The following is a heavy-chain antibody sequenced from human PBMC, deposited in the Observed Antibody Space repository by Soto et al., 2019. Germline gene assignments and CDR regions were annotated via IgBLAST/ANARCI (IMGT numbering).Heavy chain of an antibody. J-gene: IGHJ3*02. D-gene: IGHD2-15*01. V-gene: IGHV1-2*04. CDR3: ARGHYCGGGSCYSHAFDI. CDR2: INPNSGGT. Sequence: ASVKVSCKASGYTFTGYYMHWVRQAPGQGLEWMGWINPNSGGTNYAQKFQGWVTMTRDTSISTAYMELSRLRSDDTAVYYCARGHYCGGGSCYSHAFDIWGQGTMVTVSS. CDR1: GYTFTGYY.